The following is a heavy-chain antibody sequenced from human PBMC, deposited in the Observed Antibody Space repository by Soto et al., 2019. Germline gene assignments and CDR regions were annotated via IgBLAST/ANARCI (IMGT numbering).Heavy chain of an antibody. CDR3: AKGGRHSGSYYDQTDY. D-gene: IGHD1-26*01. J-gene: IGHJ4*02. CDR1: GFTFSSYG. CDR2: ISYDGSNK. Sequence: GGSLRLSCAASGFTFSSYGMHWVRQAPGKGLEWVAVISYDGSNKYYADSVKGRFTISRDNSKNTLYLQMNSLRAEDTAVYYCAKGGRHSGSYYDQTDYWGQGTLVTVSS. V-gene: IGHV3-30*18.